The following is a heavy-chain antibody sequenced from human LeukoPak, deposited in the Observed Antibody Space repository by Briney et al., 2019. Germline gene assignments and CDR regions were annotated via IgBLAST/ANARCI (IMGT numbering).Heavy chain of an antibody. CDR3: AAFAGYDPLNWFNP. CDR1: GGTFSSYA. V-gene: IGHV1-69*05. Sequence: ASVRVSCKASGGTFSSYAISLVRQAPGQGLEWMGGIIPIFGTANYAQKIQGRVTITTDESTSTAYMELSSLRSEDTAVYYCAAFAGYDPLNWFNPWGQGTLVTVSS. D-gene: IGHD5-12*01. J-gene: IGHJ5*02. CDR2: IIPIFGTA.